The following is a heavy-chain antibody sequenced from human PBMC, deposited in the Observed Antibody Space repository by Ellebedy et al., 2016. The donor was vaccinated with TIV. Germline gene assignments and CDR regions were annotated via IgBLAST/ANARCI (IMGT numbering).Heavy chain of an antibody. J-gene: IGHJ4*02. Sequence: GGSLRLSCEASGFTFGSYDMHWVRQAPGKGLEWVSAISGGGTDTYYADSVKGRFTISRDNSKNTVYLQMNSLRDEDTAVYYCARAPRSRFGEYRTGFDYWGQGTLVTVSS. CDR3: ARAPRSRFGEYRTGFDY. CDR2: ISGGGTDT. V-gene: IGHV3-23*01. CDR1: GFTFGSYD. D-gene: IGHD3-10*01.